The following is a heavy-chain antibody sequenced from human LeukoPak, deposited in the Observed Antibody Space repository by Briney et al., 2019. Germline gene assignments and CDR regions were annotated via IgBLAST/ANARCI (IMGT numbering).Heavy chain of an antibody. Sequence: ASVKVSCKAAGATFSSYTISWVRQAPGRGLEWMGRIIPILGIANYAQKFQGRVTITADKSTSTAYMELSSLRSEDTAVYYCARGAWNYPYYFDYWGQGTLVTVSS. CDR1: GATFSSYT. D-gene: IGHD1-7*01. J-gene: IGHJ4*02. V-gene: IGHV1-69*02. CDR2: IIPILGIA. CDR3: ARGAWNYPYYFDY.